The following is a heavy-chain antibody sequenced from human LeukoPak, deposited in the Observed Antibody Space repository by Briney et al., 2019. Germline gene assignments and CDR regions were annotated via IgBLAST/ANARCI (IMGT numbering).Heavy chain of an antibody. CDR3: ARDWGVGGRPGYMDV. J-gene: IGHJ6*03. Sequence: PSETLSLTCTVSGGSISNKYWSWIRQPSGKGLEWIGYIYYSGNTNYNPSLKSRVTILVDTSKNQVSLKLSSVTAADTAVYFCARDWGVGGRPGYMDVWGKGTTVTVSS. D-gene: IGHD6-6*01. CDR1: GGSISNKY. V-gene: IGHV4-59*01. CDR2: IYYSGNT.